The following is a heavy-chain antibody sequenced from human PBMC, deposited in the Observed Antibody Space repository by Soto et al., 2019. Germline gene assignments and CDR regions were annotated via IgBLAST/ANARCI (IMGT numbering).Heavy chain of an antibody. D-gene: IGHD6-19*01. CDR2: ISYDGSNK. CDR3: AKMALYSSGWYIPSY. V-gene: IGHV3-30*18. Sequence: QVQLVESGGGVVQPGRSLRLSCAASGFTFSSYGMHWVRQAPGKGLEWVAVISYDGSNKYYADSVKGRFTISRDNSKNTLYLQMNSLRAEDTAVYYCAKMALYSSGWYIPSYWGQGTLVTVSS. CDR1: GFTFSSYG. J-gene: IGHJ4*02.